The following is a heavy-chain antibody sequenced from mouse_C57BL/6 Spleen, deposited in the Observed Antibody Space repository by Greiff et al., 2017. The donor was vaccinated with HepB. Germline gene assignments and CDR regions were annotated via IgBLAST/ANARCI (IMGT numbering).Heavy chain of an antibody. V-gene: IGHV5-9-1*02. CDR1: GFTFSSYA. Sequence: DVMLVESGEGLVKPGGSLKLSCAASGFTFSSYAMSWVRQTPEKRLEWVAYISSGGDYIYYADTEKGRFTISRDNARNTLYLQMSSLKSEDTAMYYCTREGNDYAWFAYWGQGTLVTVSA. D-gene: IGHD2-4*01. CDR3: TREGNDYAWFAY. J-gene: IGHJ3*01. CDR2: ISSGGDYI.